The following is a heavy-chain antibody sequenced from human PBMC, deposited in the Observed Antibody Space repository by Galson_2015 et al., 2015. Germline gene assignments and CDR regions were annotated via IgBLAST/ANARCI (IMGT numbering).Heavy chain of an antibody. Sequence: SLRLSCAASGFTFNSYAMSWVRQAPGKGLEWVSGISGSGGTTHYADSVKGRFTISRDNSKNTLYLQMNSLRAEDSAVYYCAKDGGGYCSGVACYSGPDWGQGTLVTVSS. CDR2: ISGSGGTT. D-gene: IGHD2-15*01. V-gene: IGHV3-23*01. CDR3: AKDGGGYCSGVACYSGPD. CDR1: GFTFNSYA. J-gene: IGHJ4*02.